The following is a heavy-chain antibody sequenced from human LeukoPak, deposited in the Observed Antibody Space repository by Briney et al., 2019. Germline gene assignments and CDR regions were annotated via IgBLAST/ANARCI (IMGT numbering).Heavy chain of an antibody. V-gene: IGHV1-18*01. CDR3: ARDRRGSIYYYTSGSEFDY. Sequence: ASVKVSCKASGYTFTSYGISWVRQAPGQGLEWMGWISSYNGNTNYAQKLQGRVTMTTDTSTTTAYMELRSLRSDDTAVYYCARDRRGSIYYYTSGSEFDYRGQGTLVTVPS. J-gene: IGHJ4*02. D-gene: IGHD3-10*01. CDR2: ISSYNGNT. CDR1: GYTFTSYG.